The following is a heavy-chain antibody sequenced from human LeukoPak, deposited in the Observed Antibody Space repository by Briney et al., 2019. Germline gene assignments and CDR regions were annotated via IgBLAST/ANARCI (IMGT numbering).Heavy chain of an antibody. CDR1: GFTFSSYA. D-gene: IGHD3-3*01. CDR2: ISGSGGST. J-gene: IGHJ4*02. CDR3: AKVGPLRFFGPQYYFDY. Sequence: PGGSLRLSCAASGFTFSSYAMSWVRQAPGKGLEWVSGISGSGGSTYYADSVKGRFTISRDNSKNTLYLQMNSLRAEDTAVYYCAKVGPLRFFGPQYYFDYWGQGTLVTVSS. V-gene: IGHV3-23*01.